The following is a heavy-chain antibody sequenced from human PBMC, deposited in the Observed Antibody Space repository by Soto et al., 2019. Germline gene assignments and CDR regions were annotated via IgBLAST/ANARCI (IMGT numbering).Heavy chain of an antibody. J-gene: IGHJ4*02. V-gene: IGHV1-18*04. D-gene: IGHD4-17*01. Sequence: QVQLVQSGAEVKKPGASVKVSCKASGYTFTNYGFSWVQQAPGQGLEWMGWISAYSGDTKYAQKLQGRVTMTTDTSTSTADMELRSLISDDTAVYYCARAGGDNPRALDYWGQGTLVTVSP. CDR2: ISAYSGDT. CDR3: ARAGGDNPRALDY. CDR1: GYTFTNYG.